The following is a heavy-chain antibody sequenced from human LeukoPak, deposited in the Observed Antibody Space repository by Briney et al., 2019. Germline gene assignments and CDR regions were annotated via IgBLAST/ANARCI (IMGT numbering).Heavy chain of an antibody. CDR2: IYYGGST. Sequence: PSETLSLTCAVSGFSISTAYYWDWIRQSPGKGLEWIGTIYYGGSTYYNPSLESRVTISVDTSKNQFSLKLTSVTAADTAVYYCARGSKQWLLPDAFDIWGQGTMVTVSS. D-gene: IGHD6-19*01. V-gene: IGHV4-38-2*01. J-gene: IGHJ3*02. CDR3: ARGSKQWLLPDAFDI. CDR1: GFSISTAYY.